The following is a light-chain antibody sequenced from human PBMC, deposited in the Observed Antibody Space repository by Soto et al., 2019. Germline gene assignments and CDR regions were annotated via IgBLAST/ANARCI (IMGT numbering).Light chain of an antibody. CDR3: QQYNSYCT. J-gene: IGKJ1*01. V-gene: IGKV1-5*01. Sequence: DIQMTQTPSSLSASVGDRVTITCQASQNINNYLNWYQQKPGKAPKLLIYDASSLESGVPSRFIGSGSGTEFTLTISSLQPDDFATYYCQQYNSYCTFGQGTKVDIK. CDR2: DAS. CDR1: QNINNY.